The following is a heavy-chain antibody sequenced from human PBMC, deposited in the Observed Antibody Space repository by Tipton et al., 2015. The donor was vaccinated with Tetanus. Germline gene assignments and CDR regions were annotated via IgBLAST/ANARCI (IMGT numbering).Heavy chain of an antibody. CDR1: GFTFNDYA. V-gene: IGHV3-9*01. J-gene: IGHJ4*02. CDR3: VKNVNYYGSQSYLDY. CDR2: ISWNSGSI. Sequence: SLRLSCAASGFTFNDYAMHWVRQAPGWGLEWVSGISWNSGSIEYGDFVKGRFTISRDNTKNSLYLQMNGLRADDTALYYCVKNVNYYGSQSYLDYWGQGTLVTVSS. D-gene: IGHD3-10*01.